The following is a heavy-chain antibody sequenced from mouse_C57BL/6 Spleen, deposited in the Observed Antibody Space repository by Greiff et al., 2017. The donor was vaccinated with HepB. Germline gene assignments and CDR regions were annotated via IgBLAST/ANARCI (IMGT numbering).Heavy chain of an antibody. V-gene: IGHV1-78*01. J-gene: IGHJ3*01. CDR1: GYTFPDHT. CDR3: ASRAYLLFAY. CDR2: IYPRDGST. Sequence: QVQLQQSDAELVQPGASVKISCEVSGYTFPDHTIHWMKRRPEQGLEWIGYIYPRDGSTKYNEKFKGKATLTADKSSSTAYMQLNSLTSEDSAVYVCASRAYLLFAYWGQGTLVTVSA. D-gene: IGHD3-1*01.